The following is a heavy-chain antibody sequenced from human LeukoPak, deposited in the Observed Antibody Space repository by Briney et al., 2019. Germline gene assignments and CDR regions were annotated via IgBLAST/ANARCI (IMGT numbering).Heavy chain of an antibody. D-gene: IGHD2-2*01. CDR1: GFTFSSYS. V-gene: IGHV3-23*01. J-gene: IGHJ5*02. CDR2: ISGGGGST. CDR3: AKGGYCSSTSCYVGWFDP. Sequence: PGGSLRLSCAASGFTFSSYSMNWVRQAPGKGLEWVSVISGGGGSTYYADSVKGRFTISRDNSKNTLFLQMNSLRAEGTAVYYCAKGGYCSSTSCYVGWFDPWGQGTLVTVSS.